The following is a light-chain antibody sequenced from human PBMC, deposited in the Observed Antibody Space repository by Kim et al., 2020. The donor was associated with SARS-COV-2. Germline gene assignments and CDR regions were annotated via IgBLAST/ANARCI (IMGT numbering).Light chain of an antibody. V-gene: IGLV3-21*04. CDR3: QVWDSSSDVV. CDR2: YDS. J-gene: IGLJ2*01. Sequence: VDPGKTARITCGGNNIGSKSVHWYQQKPGQAPVLVIYYDSDRPSGIPERFSGSNSGNTATLTISRVEAGDEADYYCQVWDSSSDVVFGGGTKLTVL. CDR1: NIGSKS.